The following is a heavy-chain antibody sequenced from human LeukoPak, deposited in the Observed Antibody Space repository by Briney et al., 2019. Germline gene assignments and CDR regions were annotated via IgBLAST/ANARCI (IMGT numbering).Heavy chain of an antibody. J-gene: IGHJ3*02. D-gene: IGHD5-18*01. V-gene: IGHV4-34*01. CDR1: GGSFSGYY. Sequence: SETLSLTCAVYGGSFSGYYWSWIRQPPGKGLEWIGEINHSGSTNYNPSLKSRVTISVDTSKNQFSLKLSSVTAADTAVYYCARVATFYSYGYPDAFDIWGQGTMVTVSS. CDR3: ARVATFYSYGYPDAFDI. CDR2: INHSGST.